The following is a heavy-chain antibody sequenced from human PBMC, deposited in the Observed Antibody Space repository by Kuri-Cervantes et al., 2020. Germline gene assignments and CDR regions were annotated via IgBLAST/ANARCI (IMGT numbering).Heavy chain of an antibody. Sequence: SETLSLTCTVSGGSISSYYWSWIRQPPGKGLEWIGYVYYSGSTRYNPSLKSRATISVDTSKNQFSLKLSSMTAADTAVYYCARWPIVVVGAGTPEAFDIWGQGTMVTVSS. CDR2: VYYSGST. CDR1: GGSISSYY. J-gene: IGHJ3*02. CDR3: ARWPIVVVGAGTPEAFDI. V-gene: IGHV4-59*01. D-gene: IGHD2-15*01.